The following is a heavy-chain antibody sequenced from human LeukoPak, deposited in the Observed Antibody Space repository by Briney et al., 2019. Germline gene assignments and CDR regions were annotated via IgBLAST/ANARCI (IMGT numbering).Heavy chain of an antibody. V-gene: IGHV1-69*13. CDR2: IIPISGRP. CDR3: TSDAGSDSSWQYDY. Sequence: ASVTVSCKASGGTFINSAISWVRQAPGQGLEWMGAIIPISGRPNYAQKFQGRVTIAADESTSTAYMELSSLRSDDTAVYYCTSDAGSDSSWQYDYWGQGTLVTVSS. J-gene: IGHJ4*02. CDR1: GGTFINSA. D-gene: IGHD3-22*01.